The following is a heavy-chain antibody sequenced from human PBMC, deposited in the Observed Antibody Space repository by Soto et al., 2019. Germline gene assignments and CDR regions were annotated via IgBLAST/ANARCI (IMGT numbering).Heavy chain of an antibody. D-gene: IGHD3-22*01. CDR2: IYHSGST. CDR3: ARVRESWYYDSSGYPA. Sequence: ERLCRTGTVSGYSISSGYCWCWIRQPPGKGLEWIVSIYHSGSTYYNPSLKSRVTISVDTSKNQFSLKLSSVTAADTAVYYCARVRESWYYDSSGYPAWGQGTPVTVSS. CDR1: GYSISSGYC. V-gene: IGHV4-38-2*02. J-gene: IGHJ5*02.